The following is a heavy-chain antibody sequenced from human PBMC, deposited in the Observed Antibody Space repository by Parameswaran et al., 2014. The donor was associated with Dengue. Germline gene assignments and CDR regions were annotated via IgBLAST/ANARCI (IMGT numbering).Heavy chain of an antibody. J-gene: IGHJ4*02. Sequence: WVRQAPGQGLEWMGRIIPLFGTRHYAQKFQGRVTITADESTRTAYMELRSLRPEDTAVYYCARDLWFGELYSYHDHWGQGTLVTVSS. D-gene: IGHD3-10*01. V-gene: IGHV1-69*15. CDR2: IIPLFGTR. CDR3: ARDLWFGELYSYHDH.